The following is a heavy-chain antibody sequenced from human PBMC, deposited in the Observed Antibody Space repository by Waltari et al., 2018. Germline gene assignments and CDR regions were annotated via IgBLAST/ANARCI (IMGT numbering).Heavy chain of an antibody. CDR2: ISRSGSSI. D-gene: IGHD4-17*01. Sequence: EVQLVESGGGLVQPGGSLGLSCAASGFTFSSYEMNGGRQAPGKVVGWVSYISRSGSSIYYADSVKGRFTISRDNAKNSLYLQMNSLRAEDTAVYYCASLGYGDYVAAFDIWGQGTMVTVSS. CDR1: GFTFSSYE. J-gene: IGHJ3*02. V-gene: IGHV3-48*03. CDR3: ASLGYGDYVAAFDI.